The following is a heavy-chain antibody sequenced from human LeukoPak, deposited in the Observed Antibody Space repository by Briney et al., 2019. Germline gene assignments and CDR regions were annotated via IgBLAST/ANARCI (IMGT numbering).Heavy chain of an antibody. V-gene: IGHV4-34*01. J-gene: IGHJ4*02. D-gene: IGHD3-22*01. CDR3: ARVTRLKYYYDSSGYYHPFDY. Sequence: SETLSLTCAVYGGSFSGYYWSWIRQPPGKGLEWIGEINHSGSTNYNPSLKSRVTISVDTSKNQFSLKLSSVTAADTAVYYCARVTRLKYYYDSSGYYHPFDYWGQGTLVTVSS. CDR1: GGSFSGYY. CDR2: INHSGST.